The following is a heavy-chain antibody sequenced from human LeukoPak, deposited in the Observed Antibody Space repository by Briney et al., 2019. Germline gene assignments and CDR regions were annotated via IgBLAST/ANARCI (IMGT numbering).Heavy chain of an antibody. V-gene: IGHV3-30*04. Sequence: GGSLRLSCLGSGFTFNEHALHWVRQAPGKGLDWVAIISYDGSENDYADSVEGRFTISRDNSKNTIYLQMNSLTPDDTALYYCVRDRHILRFLDGAFDVWGQGTMVTVSS. J-gene: IGHJ3*01. CDR3: VRDRHILRFLDGAFDV. CDR2: ISYDGSEN. D-gene: IGHD3-3*01. CDR1: GFTFNEHA.